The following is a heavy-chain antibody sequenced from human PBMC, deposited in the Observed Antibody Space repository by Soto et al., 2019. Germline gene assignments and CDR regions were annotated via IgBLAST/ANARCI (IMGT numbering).Heavy chain of an antibody. CDR3: ARQKEQLDYYGMDV. Sequence: GESLKISCNGSGYIFTSYWISWVRQMPGKGLEWMGRIDPSDSYTNYSPSFQGHVTISADKSISTAYPQWSSLKASDTAMYYCARQKEQLDYYGMDVWGQGTTVTVSS. J-gene: IGHJ6*02. V-gene: IGHV5-10-1*01. CDR2: IDPSDSYT. CDR1: GYIFTSYW. D-gene: IGHD6-6*01.